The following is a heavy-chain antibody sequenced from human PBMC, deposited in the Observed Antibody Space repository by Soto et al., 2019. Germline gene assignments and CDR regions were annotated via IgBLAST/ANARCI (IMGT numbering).Heavy chain of an antibody. Sequence: ASVKVSCKASGYTFTSYGISWVRQAPGQGLEWMGWISAYNGNTNYAQKLQGRVTMTTDTSTSTAYMELRSLRSDDTAVYYCARRGIPAYFAHCGFDYWGQGTLVTVSS. CDR3: ARRGIPAYFAHCGFDY. CDR1: GYTFTSYG. D-gene: IGHD2-21*01. CDR2: ISAYNGNT. V-gene: IGHV1-18*01. J-gene: IGHJ4*02.